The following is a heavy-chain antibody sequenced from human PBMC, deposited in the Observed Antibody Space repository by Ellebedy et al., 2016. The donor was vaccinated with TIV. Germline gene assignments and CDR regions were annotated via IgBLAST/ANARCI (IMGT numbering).Heavy chain of an antibody. V-gene: IGHV3-11*04. CDR1: GFTFSDYY. J-gene: IGHJ3*02. D-gene: IGHD2/OR15-2a*01. CDR3: ARDYPEYDAFDI. CDR2: ISSSGSTI. Sequence: GESLKISCAASGFTFSDYYMSWIRQAPGKGLEWVSYISSSGSTIYYADSVKGRFTISRDNAKNSLYLQMNSLRAEDTAVYYCARDYPEYDAFDIWGQGTMVTVSS.